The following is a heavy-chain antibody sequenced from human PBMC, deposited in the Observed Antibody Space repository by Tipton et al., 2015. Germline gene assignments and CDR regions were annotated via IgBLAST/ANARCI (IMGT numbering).Heavy chain of an antibody. D-gene: IGHD4-23*01. V-gene: IGHV4-39*02. CDR3: ARARGRHGGLFDS. CDR2: IYYSGDM. Sequence: TLSLTCTVSGVSISGTSYYWGWIRQPPGKGLEWIGSIYYSGDMYYNPSLKSRVAMSVDTSNNHFSLRLTSLTASDTAVYYCARARGRHGGLFDSWGQGILVTVSS. CDR1: GVSISGTSYY. J-gene: IGHJ4*02.